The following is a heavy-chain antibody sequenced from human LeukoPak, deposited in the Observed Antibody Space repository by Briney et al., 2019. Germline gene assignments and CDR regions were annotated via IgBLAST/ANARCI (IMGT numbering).Heavy chain of an antibody. V-gene: IGHV4-34*01. J-gene: IGHJ5*02. CDR2: INHSGST. CDR3: ARRDIVVVPAAIGFDP. D-gene: IGHD2-2*01. CDR1: GGSLSGYY. Sequence: PSETLSLTCAVYGGSLSGYYWSWIRQPPGKGLEWIGEINHSGSTNYNPSLKSRVTISVDTSKNQFSLKLSSVTAADTAVYYCARRDIVVVPAAIGFDPWGQGTLVTVSS.